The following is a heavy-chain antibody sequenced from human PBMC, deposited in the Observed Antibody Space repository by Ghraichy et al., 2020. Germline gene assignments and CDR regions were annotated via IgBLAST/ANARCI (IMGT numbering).Heavy chain of an antibody. Sequence: SETLSLTCAVSGGSISSGGYSWSWIRQPPGKGLEWIGYIYHSGSTYYNPSLKSRVTISVDRSKNQFSLKLSSVTAADTAVYYCASWYYYDSSGYLLRHWGQGTLVTVSS. V-gene: IGHV4-30-2*01. D-gene: IGHD3-22*01. CDR1: GGSISSGGYS. CDR3: ASWYYYDSSGYLLRH. J-gene: IGHJ1*01. CDR2: IYHSGST.